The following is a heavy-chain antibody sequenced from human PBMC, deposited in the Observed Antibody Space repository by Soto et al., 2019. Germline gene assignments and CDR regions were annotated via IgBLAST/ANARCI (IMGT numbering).Heavy chain of an antibody. V-gene: IGHV4-31*03. CDR3: ARDPYYDFWSGYYSSEGAFDI. D-gene: IGHD3-3*01. J-gene: IGHJ3*02. CDR1: GGSISSGGYY. CDR2: IYYSGST. Sequence: SETLSLTCTVSGGSISSGGYYWSWILQHPGKGLEWIGYIYYSGSTYYNPSLKSRVTISVDTSKNQFSLKLSSATAADTAVYYCARDPYYDFWSGYYSSEGAFDIWGQGTMVTVSS.